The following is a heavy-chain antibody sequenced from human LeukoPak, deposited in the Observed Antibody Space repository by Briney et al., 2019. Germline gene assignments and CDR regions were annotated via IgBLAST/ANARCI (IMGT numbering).Heavy chain of an antibody. D-gene: IGHD5-24*01. V-gene: IGHV4-61*02. CDR3: AVSSMATTSPFDY. J-gene: IGHJ4*02. CDR2: VYTSGST. CDR1: GGSISSGSYY. Sequence: PSQTLSLTCTVSGGSISSGSYYWNWIRQPAGKGLEWIGRVYTSGSTSYNPSLKSRVTMSVDTSKNQFSLKLSSVTAADTAVYYCAVSSMATTSPFDYWGQGTLVTVSS.